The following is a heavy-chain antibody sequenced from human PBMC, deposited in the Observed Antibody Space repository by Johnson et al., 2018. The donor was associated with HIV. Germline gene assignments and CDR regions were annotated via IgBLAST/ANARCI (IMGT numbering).Heavy chain of an antibody. Sequence: VQLVESGGGVVQPGRSLRLSCAASGFTFSSYGMHWVRQAPGKGLEWVAVISYDGSNKYYADSVKGRFTISRDNSKNTLYLQMNSLRAEDTAVYYCAKERGDNRREGHAFDIWGQGTMVTVSS. CDR2: ISYDGSNK. V-gene: IGHV3-30*18. J-gene: IGHJ3*02. D-gene: IGHD1-14*01. CDR3: AKERGDNRREGHAFDI. CDR1: GFTFSSYG.